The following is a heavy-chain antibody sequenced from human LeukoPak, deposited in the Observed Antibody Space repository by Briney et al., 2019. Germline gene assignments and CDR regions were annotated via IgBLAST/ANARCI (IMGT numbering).Heavy chain of an antibody. D-gene: IGHD1-26*01. Sequence: GGSLRLSCATSGFILSSYDMHWVRQAPGKGLEWVAVIWYDGNNKNYADSVKGRFTISRDNAKNSLYLQMNSLRAEDTAVYYCARDHSGSTFDYWGQGTLVTVSS. CDR2: IWYDGNNK. CDR3: ARDHSGSTFDY. J-gene: IGHJ4*02. V-gene: IGHV3-33*01. CDR1: GFILSSYD.